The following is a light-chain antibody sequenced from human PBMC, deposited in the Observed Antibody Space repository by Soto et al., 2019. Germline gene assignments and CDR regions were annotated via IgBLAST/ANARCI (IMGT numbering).Light chain of an antibody. CDR2: GAS. CDR3: QQYYSTPWT. Sequence: EIVLTQSPGSLSLSPGERATLSCRARQSVSSNLAWYQQKPGQAPRLLIYGASTRATGIPARFSGSGSGTDFTLTISSLQAEDVAVYYCQQYYSTPWTFGQGTKVDIK. J-gene: IGKJ1*01. V-gene: IGKV3-15*01. CDR1: QSVSSN.